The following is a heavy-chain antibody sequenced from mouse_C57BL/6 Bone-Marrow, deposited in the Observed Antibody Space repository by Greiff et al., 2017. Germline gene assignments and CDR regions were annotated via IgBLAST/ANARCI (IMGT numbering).Heavy chain of an antibody. CDR2: ISNGGGST. D-gene: IGHD1-1*01. V-gene: IGHV5-12*01. CDR1: GFTFSDYY. J-gene: IGHJ1*03. Sequence: DVKLVESGGGLVQPGGSLKLSCAASGFTFSDYYMYWVRQTPEKRLEWVAYISNGGGSTYYPDTVKGRFTISRDNAKNTLYLQMSRLKSEDTAMYCCARGIYDYGSSYPYWYLDVWGTGTTVTVSS. CDR3: ARGIYDYGSSYPYWYLDV.